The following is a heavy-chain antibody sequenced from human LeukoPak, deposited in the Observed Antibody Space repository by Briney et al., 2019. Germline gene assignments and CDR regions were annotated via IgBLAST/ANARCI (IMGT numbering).Heavy chain of an antibody. CDR1: GGSIGSGGYY. J-gene: IGHJ4*02. Sequence: SETLSLTCTVSGGSIGSGGYYWSWIRQHPGMGLEWIGYIYYSGSTYYNPSLKSRVTISVDTSKNQFSLKLSSVTAADTAVYYCASRSIAARKVDYWGQGTLVTVSS. V-gene: IGHV4-31*03. CDR3: ASRSIAARKVDY. D-gene: IGHD6-6*01. CDR2: IYYSGST.